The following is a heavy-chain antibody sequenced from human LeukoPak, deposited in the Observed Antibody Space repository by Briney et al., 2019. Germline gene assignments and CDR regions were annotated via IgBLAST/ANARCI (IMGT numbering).Heavy chain of an antibody. V-gene: IGHV4-30-4*01. D-gene: IGHD4-17*01. CDR3: ARQIYGDLYYFDY. J-gene: IGHJ4*02. CDR2: IYYSGSS. Sequence: ASETLSLTCTVSGGSISSGDYYWRWIRQPPGKGLEWIGYIYYSGSSYYIPSRKSRVTMAVDTSKNQFSLRLSSVTAADTAVYYCARQIYGDLYYFDYWGQGTLVTVSS. CDR1: GGSISSGDYY.